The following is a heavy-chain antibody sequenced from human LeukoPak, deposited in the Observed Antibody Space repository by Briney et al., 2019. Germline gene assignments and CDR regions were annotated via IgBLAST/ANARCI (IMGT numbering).Heavy chain of an antibody. CDR2: IYTSGST. CDR3: ARAGNVDTAMAFDY. Sequence: SETLSLICTVSGGSISSGNYYWSWIRKPAGKGLEWIGRIYTSGSTNYNPSLKSRVNISVDTSKNQFSLKLSSVTAADTAVYYCARAGNVDTAMAFDYWGQGTLVTVSS. J-gene: IGHJ4*02. V-gene: IGHV4-61*02. D-gene: IGHD5-18*01. CDR1: GGSISSGNYY.